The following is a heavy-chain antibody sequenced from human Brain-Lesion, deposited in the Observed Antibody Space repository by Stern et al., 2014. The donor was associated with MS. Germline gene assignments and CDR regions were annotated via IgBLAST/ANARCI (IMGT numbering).Heavy chain of an antibody. Sequence: QLVQSGPGLVKPSETLSLTCTVAGGSVSSTSYAWAWIRQPPGKGLEWIGTIYYSGNTYYSPSLKSRLTISLDPSKNPVSLQLRSVTAADTAVYYCAGEEDIRYCSGGSCTGNWFDPWGQGTLVTVSS. D-gene: IGHD2-15*01. V-gene: IGHV4-39*01. J-gene: IGHJ5*02. CDR2: IYYSGNT. CDR1: GGSVSSTSYA. CDR3: AGEEDIRYCSGGSCTGNWFDP.